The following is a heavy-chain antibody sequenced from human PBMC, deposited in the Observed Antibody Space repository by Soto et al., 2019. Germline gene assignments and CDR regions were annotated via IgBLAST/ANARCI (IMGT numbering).Heavy chain of an antibody. CDR2: IKQDGSEK. CDR3: AREDGYSGYWDSDNWFDP. V-gene: IGHV3-7*05. D-gene: IGHD5-12*01. CDR1: GFTFSSYW. Sequence: EVQLVESGGGLVQPGGSLRLSCAASGFTFSSYWMSWVRQAPGKGLEWVANIKQDGSEKYYVDSVKGRFTISRDNAKNALYLQMNSLRAEDTAVYYCAREDGYSGYWDSDNWFDPWGQGTLVTVSS. J-gene: IGHJ5*02.